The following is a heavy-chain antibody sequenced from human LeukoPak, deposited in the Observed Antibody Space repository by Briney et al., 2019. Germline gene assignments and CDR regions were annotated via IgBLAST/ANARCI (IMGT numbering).Heavy chain of an antibody. CDR1: GYTFIDYT. V-gene: IGHV1-3*01. J-gene: IGHJ4*02. Sequence: ASVKVSCKASGYTFIDYTMHWLRQAPGRRLDWMGWINGGSGNTKYSPEFQGRVTITRDTSASTAYIELRSLRSEDTAMYYCARGSTSDWPLDHWGQETLVTISS. CDR3: ARGSTSDWPLDH. D-gene: IGHD2-2*01. CDR2: INGGSGNT.